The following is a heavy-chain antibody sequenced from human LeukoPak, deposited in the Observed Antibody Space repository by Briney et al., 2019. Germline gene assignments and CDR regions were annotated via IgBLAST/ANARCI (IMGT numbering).Heavy chain of an antibody. CDR3: ARDQRGGFDP. CDR2: ITGSGRYI. Sequence: GGSLRLSCAASGFTFSSYTINWVRQAPGKGLEWVSSITGSGRYIHYADSVKGRFTISRDNAKNSVYLQMNSVRVEDTAIYYCARDQRGGFDPWGQGTLVTVSS. CDR1: GFTFSSYT. V-gene: IGHV3-21*01. D-gene: IGHD3-16*01. J-gene: IGHJ5*02.